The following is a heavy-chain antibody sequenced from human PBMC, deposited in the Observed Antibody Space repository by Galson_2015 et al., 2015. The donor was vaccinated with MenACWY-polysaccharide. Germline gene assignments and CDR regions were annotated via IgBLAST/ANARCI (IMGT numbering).Heavy chain of an antibody. CDR2: IYYSGST. D-gene: IGHD3-22*01. Sequence: ETLSLTCTVSGGSISSYYWSWIRQPPGKGLEWIGYIYYSGSTNYNPSPKSRVTISVDTSKNQFSLKLSSVTAADTAVYYCARVGNMIADAFDIWGPGTMVTVAS. CDR3: ARVGNMIADAFDI. CDR1: GGSISSYY. V-gene: IGHV4-59*01. J-gene: IGHJ3*02.